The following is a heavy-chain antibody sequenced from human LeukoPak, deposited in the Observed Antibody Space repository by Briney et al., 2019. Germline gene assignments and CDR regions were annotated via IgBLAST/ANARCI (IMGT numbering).Heavy chain of an antibody. V-gene: IGHV4-39*07. J-gene: IGHJ4*02. CDR2: IYYSGST. CDR3: AGAPDY. Sequence: SETLSLTCTVSGAPFTSSDYYWGWIRQPPGKGLEWIGSIYYSGSTYYNPSLKSRVTISADTSRNQFSLKLTSVTAADTAVYYCAGAPDYWGQGTLVTVSS. CDR1: GAPFTSSDYY.